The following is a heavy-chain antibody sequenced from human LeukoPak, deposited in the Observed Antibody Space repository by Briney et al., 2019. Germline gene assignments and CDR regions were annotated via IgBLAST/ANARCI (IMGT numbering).Heavy chain of an antibody. D-gene: IGHD4-23*01. CDR2: IIPIFGTA. V-gene: IGHV1-69*06. CDR3: ARVPVATDPYFDY. Sequence: SVKVSCKASGYTFTSYGISWVRQAPGQGLEWMGGIIPIFGTANYAQKFQGRVTITADKSTSTAYMELSSLRSEDTAVYYCARVPVATDPYFDYWGQGTLVTVSS. J-gene: IGHJ4*02. CDR1: GYTFTSYG.